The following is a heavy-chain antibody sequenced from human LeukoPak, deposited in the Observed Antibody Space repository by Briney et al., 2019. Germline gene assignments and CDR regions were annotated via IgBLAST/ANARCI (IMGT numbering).Heavy chain of an antibody. CDR3: ARDGGFDY. V-gene: IGHV1-2*02. CDR2: INPDSGAT. Sequence: ASVKVSSKASGYTFTGYYMHWVRQAPGQGLEWMGWINPDSGATNYAQNFQGRVTMTRDTSISTVYMELSRLRLDDTAMYYCARDGGFDYWGQGTLVTVSS. D-gene: IGHD3-16*01. CDR1: GYTFTGYY. J-gene: IGHJ4*02.